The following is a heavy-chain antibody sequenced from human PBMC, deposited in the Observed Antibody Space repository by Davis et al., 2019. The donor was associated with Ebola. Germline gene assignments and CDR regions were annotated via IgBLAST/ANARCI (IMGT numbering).Heavy chain of an antibody. CDR3: ARSRGFDPDY. D-gene: IGHD5-12*01. CDR2: ISRSVSST. CDR1: GFTVSGYG. J-gene: IGHJ4*02. V-gene: IGHV3-48*04. Sequence: GGSLRLSCAASGFTVSGYGMNWVRQAPGKGLKWVSYISRSVSSTYYADSVKGRFTISRDNARNSVYLQMNSLRAEDTAVYYCARSRGFDPDYWGQGTLVTVSS.